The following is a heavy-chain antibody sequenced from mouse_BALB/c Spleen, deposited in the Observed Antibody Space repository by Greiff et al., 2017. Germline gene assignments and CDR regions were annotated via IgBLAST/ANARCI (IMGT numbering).Heavy chain of an antibody. CDR3: ARGVRLAPLFDV. Sequence: EVKVVESGGGLVQPGGSRKLSCAASGFTFSSFGMHWVRQAPEKGLEWVAYISSGSSTIYYADTVKGRFTISRDNPKNTLFLQMTSLRSEDTAMYYCARGVRLAPLFDVWGAGTTVTVSS. J-gene: IGHJ1*01. V-gene: IGHV5-17*02. CDR1: GFTFSSFG. D-gene: IGHD1-2*01. CDR2: ISSGSSTI.